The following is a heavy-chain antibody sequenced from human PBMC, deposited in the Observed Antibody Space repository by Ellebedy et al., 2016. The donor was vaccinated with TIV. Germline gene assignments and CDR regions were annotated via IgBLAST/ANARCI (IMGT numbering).Heavy chain of an antibody. CDR2: ISWDGSLT. Sequence: GGSLRLSXAASGFTFDDYTMHWVCRLPGKGLERVSLISWDGSLTYYADSAKGRFTISRDNSKNSLYLQMNSLGTGDTAFYYCVKQGNCGGDWDPEDWGQGTLVRVSS. V-gene: IGHV3-43*01. CDR1: GFTFDDYT. D-gene: IGHD2-21*01. J-gene: IGHJ4*02. CDR3: VKQGNCGGDWDPED.